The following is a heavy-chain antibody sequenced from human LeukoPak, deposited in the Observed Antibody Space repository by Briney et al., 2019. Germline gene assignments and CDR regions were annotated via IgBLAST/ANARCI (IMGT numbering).Heavy chain of an antibody. CDR1: SSSFNFYY. D-gene: IGHD1-26*01. CDR2: IHASGST. J-gene: IGHJ4*02. CDR3: AGVQSVFVADQWVEGFLDY. Sequence: SETLSLTCIVSSSSFNFYYWSWIRQPAGKGLEWIGRIHASGSTTYNPSLKSRLTMSIDTATTQFSLKLTPVTAADTAVYYCAGVQSVFVADQWVEGFLDYWGQGALVTVSS. V-gene: IGHV4-4*07.